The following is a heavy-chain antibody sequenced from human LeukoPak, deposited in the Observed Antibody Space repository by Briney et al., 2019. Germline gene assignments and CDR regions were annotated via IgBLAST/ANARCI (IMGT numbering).Heavy chain of an antibody. Sequence: PSETLSLTCTVSGASINSYYWNWIRQPPGKGLEWIGNTYNSGSTNYNPSLKSRVTISLDTSKNQFSLKMSSVTAADTAVYYCAKDWELGSWGQGTLVTVSS. V-gene: IGHV4-59*01. CDR2: TYNSGST. D-gene: IGHD1-26*01. CDR3: AKDWELGS. CDR1: GASINSYY. J-gene: IGHJ5*02.